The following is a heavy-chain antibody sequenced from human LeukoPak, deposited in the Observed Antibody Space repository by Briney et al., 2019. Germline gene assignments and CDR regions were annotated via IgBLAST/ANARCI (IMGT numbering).Heavy chain of an antibody. J-gene: IGHJ4*02. V-gene: IGHV4-39*07. CDR2: ICSSGST. Sequence: PSETLSLTCVVSGGSISSTSYYWGWIRQPPGKGLEWIGSICSSGSTFYNPSLKSRVTISVDTSKKQFSVKMSSVTAADTAVYYCARLTGPTSYFDYWGQGTLVTVSS. CDR3: ARLTGPTSYFDY. D-gene: IGHD7-27*01. CDR1: GGSISSTSYY.